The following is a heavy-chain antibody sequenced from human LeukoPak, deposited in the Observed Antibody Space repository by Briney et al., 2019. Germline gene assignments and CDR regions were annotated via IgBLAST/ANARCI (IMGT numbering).Heavy chain of an antibody. CDR1: GFTFKYYD. CDR2: LSDSSAGP. V-gene: IGHV3-23*01. J-gene: IGHJ4*02. Sequence: GGSLRLSCVGSGFTFKYYDMSWVRKAPAKGLEWVSSLSDSSAGPFYADSVKGRFTISRDDSKNTLYLQMNSLRAEDTAIYYCAKGLYPDYDILTGFYHWGQGTLVTVSS. CDR3: AKGLYPDYDILTGFYH. D-gene: IGHD3-9*01.